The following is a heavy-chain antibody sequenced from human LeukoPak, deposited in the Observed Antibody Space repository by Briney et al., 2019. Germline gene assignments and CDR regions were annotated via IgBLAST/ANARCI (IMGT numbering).Heavy chain of an antibody. V-gene: IGHV4-39*01. Sequence: SGTLSLTCTVSGGSISSSSYYWGWIRQPPGKGLEWIGSIYHSGSSYYTPSLKSRVTISVDTSKNQFSLKLSSVTGADTDVYYCATTSGYVWGQGNLVTVSS. J-gene: IGHJ4*02. D-gene: IGHD5-12*01. CDR3: ATTSGYV. CDR2: IYHSGSS. CDR1: GGSISSSSYY.